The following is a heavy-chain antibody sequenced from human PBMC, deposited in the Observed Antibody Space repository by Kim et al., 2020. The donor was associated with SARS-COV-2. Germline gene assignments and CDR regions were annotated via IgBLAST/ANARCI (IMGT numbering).Heavy chain of an antibody. J-gene: IGHJ4*02. Sequence: GGSLRLSCAASGFTFSSYGMHWVRQAPGKGLEWVADIRSDGSNKYYADSVKGRFTISRDNSKNTLYLQMNSLRAEDTAVYYCARGGSCSNTIDFDYWGQGTLVTVSS. CDR3: ARGGSCSNTIDFDY. CDR2: IRSDGSNK. D-gene: IGHD3-3*01. V-gene: IGHV3-33*01. CDR1: GFTFSSYG.